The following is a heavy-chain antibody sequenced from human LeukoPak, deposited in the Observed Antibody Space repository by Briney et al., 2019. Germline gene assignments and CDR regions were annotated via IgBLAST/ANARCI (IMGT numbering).Heavy chain of an antibody. J-gene: IGHJ4*02. CDR1: GFTFSSYG. Sequence: PGGSLRLSCAASGFTFSSYGMHWVRQAPGKGLEWVAFIRYDGSNKYYADSVKDRFTISRDNPKNTLYLQMNSLRAEDTAVYYCAKDLTGVGANMFDYWGQGTLVTVSS. D-gene: IGHD1-26*01. CDR2: IRYDGSNK. V-gene: IGHV3-30*02. CDR3: AKDLTGVGANMFDY.